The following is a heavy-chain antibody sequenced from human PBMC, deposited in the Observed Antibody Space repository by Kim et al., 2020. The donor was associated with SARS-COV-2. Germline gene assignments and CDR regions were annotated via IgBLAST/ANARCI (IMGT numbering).Heavy chain of an antibody. CDR3: ARRYYYGSGREYNWFAP. Sequence: SETLSLTCTVSGGSISSSSYYWGWIRQPPGKGLEWIVSIFYSGNTYYNPSLKSRVTISVDTSKNQFSLKLSSVTAADTAVYYCARRYYYGSGREYNWFAPWGQGTLVTVSA. J-gene: IGHJ5*02. CDR2: IFYSGNT. V-gene: IGHV4-39*01. D-gene: IGHD3-10*01. CDR1: GGSISSSSYY.